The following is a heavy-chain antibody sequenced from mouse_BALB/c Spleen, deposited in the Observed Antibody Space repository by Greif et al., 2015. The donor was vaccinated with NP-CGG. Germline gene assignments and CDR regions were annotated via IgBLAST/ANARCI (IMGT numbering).Heavy chain of an antibody. D-gene: IGHD2-10*02. CDR2: ISYDGSN. V-gene: IGHV3-6*02. J-gene: IGHJ3*01. Sequence: EESGPGLVKPSQSLSLTCSVTGYSITSGYYWNWIRQFPGNKLEWMGYISYDGSNNYNPSLKNRISITRDTSKNQFFLKLSSVTTEDTATYYCARGGYGNHAAYWGQGTLVTVSA. CDR1: GYSITSGYY. CDR3: ARGGYGNHAAY.